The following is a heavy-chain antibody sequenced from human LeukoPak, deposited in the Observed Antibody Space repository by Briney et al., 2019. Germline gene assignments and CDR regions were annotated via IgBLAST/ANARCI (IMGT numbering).Heavy chain of an antibody. CDR2: ISGSGGNT. J-gene: IGHJ4*02. CDR3: AKGGLRGGTYNDDF. D-gene: IGHD3-16*01. V-gene: IGHV3-23*01. CDR1: GFSFSIYG. Sequence: GGSLRLSCEASGFSFSIYGMSWVRQAPGKGLEWVSGISGSGGNTYYAEALTGRFTVSRDNSKNTLYLQMNSLRAEDTALYYCAKGGLRGGTYNDDFWGQGTLVTVSS.